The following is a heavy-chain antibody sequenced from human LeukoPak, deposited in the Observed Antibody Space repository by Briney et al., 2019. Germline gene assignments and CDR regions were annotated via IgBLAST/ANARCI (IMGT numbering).Heavy chain of an antibody. J-gene: IGHJ4*02. CDR1: GFTFTNAW. CDR2: IRSKSDGGTT. Sequence: PGGSLRLSCAASGFTFTNAWMSWVRQAPGKGLEWVGRIRSKSDGGTTDYAAPVKGRFTISRDDSKNTLYLQMNSLKTEDTAVYYCATIRVTTGAFDYWGQGSLVTVSS. D-gene: IGHD4-11*01. V-gene: IGHV3-15*01. CDR3: ATIRVTTGAFDY.